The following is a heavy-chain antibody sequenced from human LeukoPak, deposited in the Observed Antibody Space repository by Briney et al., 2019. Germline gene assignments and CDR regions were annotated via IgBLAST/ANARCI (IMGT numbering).Heavy chain of an antibody. CDR3: TRGRYYFDY. V-gene: IGHV3-30*03. J-gene: IGHJ4*02. CDR2: ISNDGSRK. D-gene: IGHD1-14*01. Sequence: GRSLRLSCAPSGFTFSRHGMHWVRQAPGKGLEWVAIISNDGSRKYYAHSVEGRFTISRDNSKNTLYLQMDSLRAEDTAVYYCTRGRYYFDYWGQGTLVTVSS. CDR1: GFTFSRHG.